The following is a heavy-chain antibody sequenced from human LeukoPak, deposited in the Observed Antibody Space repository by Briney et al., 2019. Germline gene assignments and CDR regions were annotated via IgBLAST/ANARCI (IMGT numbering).Heavy chain of an antibody. CDR1: GYTLTELS. CDR2: FDPEDGET. CDR3: ATVGDYYDSSGYYYVGAFDI. D-gene: IGHD3-22*01. V-gene: IGHV1-24*01. J-gene: IGHJ3*02. Sequence: ASVTVPCKVSGYTLTELSMHWLRQAAGKGLEWMGGFDPEDGETILAQKLQGRVTMTEDTSTDTAYMELSSLRSEDTAVYYCATVGDYYDSSGYYYVGAFDIWGQGTMVTVSS.